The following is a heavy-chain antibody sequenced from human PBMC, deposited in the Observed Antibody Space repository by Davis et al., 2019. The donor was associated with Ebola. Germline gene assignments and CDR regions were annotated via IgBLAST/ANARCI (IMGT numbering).Heavy chain of an antibody. CDR3: ARGRLLEWPPTFYGLDV. J-gene: IGHJ6*04. CDR2: RYNSGST. V-gene: IGHV4-59*01. CDR1: GFIFSSYV. Sequence: ESLKISCAASGFIFSSYVMSWVRQAPGKGLEWIGFRYNSGSTNHNPSLQSRVIISIDTANKQISLKLSSVTAADTAVYYCARGRLLEWPPTFYGLDVWGKGTTVTVSS. D-gene: IGHD3-3*01.